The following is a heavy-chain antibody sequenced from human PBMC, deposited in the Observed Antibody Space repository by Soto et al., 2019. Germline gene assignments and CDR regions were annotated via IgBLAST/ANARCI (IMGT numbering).Heavy chain of an antibody. Sequence: GGSLRLSCAASGFTFSSYAMSWVRQAPGKGLEWVSAISGSGGSTYYADSVKGRFTISRDNSKNTLYLQMNSLRAEDTAVYYCAKAYWDVVVVAVVRNWGQGTLVTVSS. CDR2: ISGSGGST. D-gene: IGHD2-15*01. V-gene: IGHV3-23*01. J-gene: IGHJ4*02. CDR3: AKAYWDVVVVAVVRN. CDR1: GFTFSSYA.